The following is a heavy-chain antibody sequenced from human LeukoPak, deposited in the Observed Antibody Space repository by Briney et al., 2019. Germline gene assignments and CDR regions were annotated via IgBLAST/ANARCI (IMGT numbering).Heavy chain of an antibody. CDR2: ISGSGGST. CDR1: GFTLSSYA. CDR3: AKGITIFGVAPNWFDP. J-gene: IGHJ5*02. V-gene: IGHV3-23*01. D-gene: IGHD3-3*01. Sequence: GGSLRLSCAASGFTLSSYAMSWVGQAPGKGLEWVSAISGSGGSTYYADSVKGRFTISRDNSKNTLYLQMNSLRAEDTAVYYCAKGITIFGVAPNWFDPWGQATLVTVSS.